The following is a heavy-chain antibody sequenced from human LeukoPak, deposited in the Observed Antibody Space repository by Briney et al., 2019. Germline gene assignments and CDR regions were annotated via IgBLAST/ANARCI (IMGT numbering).Heavy chain of an antibody. CDR3: ARDSRYYYGSGSYQPYWFDP. J-gene: IGHJ5*02. V-gene: IGHV3-74*01. D-gene: IGHD3-10*01. Sequence: GGSLRLSCAASGFTFNLYWIHWVRQAHGKGLEWLSRISDDGTTTNYADSVKGRFTISRDNAKNTLYLQMNSLRVDDTAVYYCARDSRYYYGSGSYQPYWFDPWGQGTLVTVSS. CDR2: ISDDGTTT. CDR1: GFTFNLYW.